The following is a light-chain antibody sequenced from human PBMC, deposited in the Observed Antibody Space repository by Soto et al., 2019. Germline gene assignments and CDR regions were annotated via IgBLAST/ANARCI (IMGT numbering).Light chain of an antibody. CDR3: QQYKNWPLLT. J-gene: IGKJ4*01. CDR2: GAS. V-gene: IGKV3D-15*01. Sequence: EIVMTQSPATLSVSPGERATLSCRASQSVRSNLAWYQQKPGQAPRLLIYGASTRATGIPARFSGSGSGTEFTLTINSLQSEDFAVYYCQQYKNWPLLTFGGGTKWIS. CDR1: QSVRSN.